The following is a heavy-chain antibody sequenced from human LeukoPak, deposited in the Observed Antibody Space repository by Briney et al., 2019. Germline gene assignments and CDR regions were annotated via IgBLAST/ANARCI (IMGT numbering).Heavy chain of an antibody. CDR1: GFTFSSYG. J-gene: IGHJ4*02. Sequence: PGRSLRLSCAASGFTFSSYGMHWVRQAPGKGLEWVAVISYDGSNKYYADPVKGRFTISRDNSKNTLYLQMNSLRAEDTAVYYCAKDYGSGIAVAGTIFYDWGQGTLVTVSS. CDR3: AKDYGSGIAVAGTIFYD. V-gene: IGHV3-30*18. D-gene: IGHD6-19*01. CDR2: ISYDGSNK.